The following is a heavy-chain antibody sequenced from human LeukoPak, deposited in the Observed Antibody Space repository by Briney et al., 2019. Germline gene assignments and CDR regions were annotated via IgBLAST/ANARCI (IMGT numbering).Heavy chain of an antibody. CDR3: ARDGKAVAVAFDI. CDR2: ISAVST. V-gene: IGHV3-21*01. J-gene: IGHJ3*02. CDR1: GFTLSSYG. Sequence: PGGSLRLSCAASGFTLSSYGMSWVRQASGKGLEWVSGISAVSTFYADSVKGRFTISRDNAKNSLYLQMNSLRAEDTAVYYCARDGKAVAVAFDIWGQGTMVTVSS. D-gene: IGHD6-19*01.